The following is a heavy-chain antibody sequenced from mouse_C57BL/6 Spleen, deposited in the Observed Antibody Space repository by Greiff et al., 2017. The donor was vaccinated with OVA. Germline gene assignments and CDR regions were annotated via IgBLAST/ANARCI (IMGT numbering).Heavy chain of an antibody. Sequence: VKLMESGAELAKPGASVKLSCKASGYTFTSYWMHWVKQRPGQGLEWIGYINPSSGYTKYNQKFKGKATLTADKSSRTAYMQLSSLTYEDSAVYYCAREYGREDYCDYWGQGTTLTVCS. V-gene: IGHV1-7*01. CDR3: AREYGREDYCDY. D-gene: IGHD1-1*01. CDR2: INPSSGYT. CDR1: GYTFTSYW. J-gene: IGHJ2*01.